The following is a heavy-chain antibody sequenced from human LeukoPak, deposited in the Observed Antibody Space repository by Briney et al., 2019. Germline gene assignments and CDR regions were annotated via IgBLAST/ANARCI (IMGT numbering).Heavy chain of an antibody. CDR2: ISGSGGST. Sequence: PGGSLRLSCAASGFTFSSYAMSWVRQAPGKGLEWVSAISGSGGSTYYADSVKGRFTIPRDNSKNTLYLQMNSLRAEDTAVYYCAKVSHIVVVTAIHLSGFFDYWGQGTLVTVSS. V-gene: IGHV3-23*01. CDR3: AKVSHIVVVTAIHLSGFFDY. D-gene: IGHD2-21*02. J-gene: IGHJ4*02. CDR1: GFTFSSYA.